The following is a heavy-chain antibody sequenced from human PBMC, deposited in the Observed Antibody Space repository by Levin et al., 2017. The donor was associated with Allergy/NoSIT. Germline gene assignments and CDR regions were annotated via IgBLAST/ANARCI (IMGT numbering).Heavy chain of an antibody. Sequence: GSLRLSCAASGFTFSNAWMSWVRQAPGKGLEWVGRIKSKTDGGTTDYAAPVKGRFTISRDDSKNTLYLQMNSLKTEDTAVYYCTPTDIVVVVAAYWGQGTLVTVSS. V-gene: IGHV3-15*01. CDR2: IKSKTDGGTT. CDR3: TPTDIVVVVAAY. J-gene: IGHJ4*02. D-gene: IGHD2-15*01. CDR1: GFTFSNAW.